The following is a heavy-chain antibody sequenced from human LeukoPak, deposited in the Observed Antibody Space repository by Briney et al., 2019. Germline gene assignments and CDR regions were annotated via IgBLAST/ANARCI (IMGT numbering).Heavy chain of an antibody. CDR3: ARFGIVLMVYAILHQGAFHI. CDR1: GGSISSGGYD. Sequence: PSETLSLTCTVSGGSISSGGYDWGWIRQPPGKGLEWIGSIYYSGSTYYNPSLKSRVTISVDTSKNQFSLKLSSVTAADTAVYYCARFGIVLMVYAILHQGAFHIWGQGTMVTVSS. CDR2: IYYSGST. V-gene: IGHV4-39*01. J-gene: IGHJ3*02. D-gene: IGHD2-8*01.